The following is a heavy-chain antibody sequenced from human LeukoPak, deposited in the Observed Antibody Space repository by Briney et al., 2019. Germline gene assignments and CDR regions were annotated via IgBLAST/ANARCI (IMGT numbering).Heavy chain of an antibody. D-gene: IGHD3-10*01. V-gene: IGHV3-74*03. J-gene: IGHJ4*02. Sequence: PGGSLRLSCTASGFIFSNYWMQWVRPAPGKGLVWVSLIQRDGSGTTYTESMKGRVTISKDNAKTPLYLQMNSLTAEDTAVYYCARDNHGSIDHWGQGTLVTVSS. CDR1: GFIFSNYW. CDR2: IQRDGSGT. CDR3: ARDNHGSIDH.